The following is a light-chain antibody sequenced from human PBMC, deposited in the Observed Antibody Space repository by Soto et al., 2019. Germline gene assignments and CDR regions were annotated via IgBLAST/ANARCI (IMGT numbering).Light chain of an antibody. J-gene: IGKJ5*01. V-gene: IGKV3-20*01. CDR2: GAS. CDR1: QSVSSSY. CDR3: QQYGISPIT. Sequence: EIVLTQSPGTLSFSPGERATLSCRASQSVSSSYLAWYQQKPGQAPRLLIYGASSRATGIPDRFSGSGSGTDFTLTISRLEPEDFAVYYCQQYGISPITFGQGTRLEIK.